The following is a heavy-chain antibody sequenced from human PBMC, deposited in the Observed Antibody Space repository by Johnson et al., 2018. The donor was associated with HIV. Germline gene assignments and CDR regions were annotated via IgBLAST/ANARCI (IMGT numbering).Heavy chain of an antibody. CDR1: GFAFDDYG. J-gene: IGHJ3*01. CDR2: INSGGGT. CDR3: ARGCRDGYTCDVFDV. D-gene: IGHD5-24*01. V-gene: IGHV3-66*01. Sequence: VQLVESGGGVVQPGGSLRLSCAASGFAFDDYGMSWVRQAPGKGLDWVSGINSGGGTYYADSVPGRFTISRDNSTNTLYRQMNSLRAEDTAVYFCARGCRDGYTCDVFDVWGQGTMVTVSS.